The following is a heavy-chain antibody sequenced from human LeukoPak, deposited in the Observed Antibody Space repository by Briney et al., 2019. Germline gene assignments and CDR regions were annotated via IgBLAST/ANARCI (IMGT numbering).Heavy chain of an antibody. J-gene: IGHJ4*02. D-gene: IGHD3-3*01. V-gene: IGHV3-7*01. CDR1: GLIFSSHA. CDR2: IKQDGSEK. Sequence: HPGGSLRVYCAASGLIFSSHAMSWVRQTPEKGLEWVASIKQDGSEKHYVDSVKGRFTISRDNAKNSLYLQMNSPRADDTAVYYCASEGQRVPPYYDFWSGFFYWGQGALVTVSP. CDR3: ASEGQRVPPYYDFWSGFFY.